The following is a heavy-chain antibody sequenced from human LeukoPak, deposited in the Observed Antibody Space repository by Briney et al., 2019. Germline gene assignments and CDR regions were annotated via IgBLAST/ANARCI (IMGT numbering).Heavy chain of an antibody. CDR2: ISYDGSNK. CDR3: ANTRYSSGWPFDY. Sequence: PGGSLRLSCAASGFTFSSYAMYWVRQAPGKGLEWVAVISYDGSNKYYADSVKGRFTISRDNSKNTLYLQMNSLRAEDTAVYYCANTRYSSGWPFDYWGQGTLVTVSS. CDR1: GFTFSSYA. D-gene: IGHD6-19*01. J-gene: IGHJ4*02. V-gene: IGHV3-30-3*01.